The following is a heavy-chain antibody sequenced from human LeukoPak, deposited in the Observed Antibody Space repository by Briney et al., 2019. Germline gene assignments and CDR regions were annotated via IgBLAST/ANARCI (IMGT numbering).Heavy chain of an antibody. CDR1: GFIFNNYA. CDR2: ISWNSGSI. D-gene: IGHD6-19*01. CDR3: AKDNRRHYTSGPNPDSLH. J-gene: IGHJ4*02. V-gene: IGHV3-9*01. Sequence: GGSLRLSCAGSGFIFNNYAVHWVRQPPGKGLEWVSGISWNSGSIDYADSVKGRFTISRDNAKNSLYLQMNSLRVEDTAFYYCAKDNRRHYTSGPNPDSLHWGQGALVTVSS.